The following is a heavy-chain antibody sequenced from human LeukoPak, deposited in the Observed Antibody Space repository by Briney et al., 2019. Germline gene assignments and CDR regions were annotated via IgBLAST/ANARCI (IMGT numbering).Heavy chain of an antibody. Sequence: PSETLSLTCAVYGGSFSGYYWSWIRQPPGKGLEWIGEINHSGSTNYNPSLKSRVTISVDTSKNRFSLKLSSVTAADTAVYYCARARYSSSWEYYFDYWGQGTLVTVSS. CDR1: GGSFSGYY. D-gene: IGHD6-13*01. V-gene: IGHV4-34*01. CDR3: ARARYSSSWEYYFDY. J-gene: IGHJ4*02. CDR2: INHSGST.